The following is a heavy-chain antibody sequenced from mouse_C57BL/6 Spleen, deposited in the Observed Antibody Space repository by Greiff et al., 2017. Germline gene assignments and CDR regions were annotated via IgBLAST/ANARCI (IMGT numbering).Heavy chain of an antibody. CDR2: INPSNGGT. V-gene: IGHV1-53*01. CDR1: GYTFTSYW. J-gene: IGHJ3*01. Sequence: QVQLKQPGTELVKPGASVKLSCKASGYTFTSYWMHWVKQRPGQGLEWIGNINPSNGGTNYNEKFKSKATLTVDKSSSTAYMQLSSLTSEDSAVYYCARLRGEYGYDGGFAYWGQGTLVTVSA. CDR3: ARLRGEYGYDGGFAY. D-gene: IGHD2-2*01.